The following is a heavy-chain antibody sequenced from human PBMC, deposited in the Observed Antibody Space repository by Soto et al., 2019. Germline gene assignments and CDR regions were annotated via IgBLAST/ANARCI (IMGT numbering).Heavy chain of an antibody. D-gene: IGHD4-17*01. V-gene: IGHV4-30-4*01. CDR2: IYYSGST. CDR3: ARYYGDSDVGWFDP. CDR1: GGSISSGDYS. J-gene: IGHJ5*02. Sequence: PSESLCITCTVSGGSISSGDYSWSWIRQLPGKGLEWSGYIYYSGSTYYNPSLKSRVTISVDTSKHQFSLKLSSVTAADTAVYYRARYYGDSDVGWFDPWGQGTMVTVSS.